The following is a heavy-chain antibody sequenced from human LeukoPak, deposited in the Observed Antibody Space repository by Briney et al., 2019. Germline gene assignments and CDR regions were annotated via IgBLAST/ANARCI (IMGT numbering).Heavy chain of an antibody. V-gene: IGHV1-46*01. J-gene: IGHJ4*02. Sequence: ASVKVSCKASGNTFTSYYMHWVRQAPGQGLEWMGIINPSGGNTSYAQKFQGRVTMTRDTSTSTVYMELSSLRSEDTAVYYCARGRPIDCSSTSCSMSPFDYWGQGTLVTVSS. D-gene: IGHD2-2*01. CDR1: GNTFTSYY. CDR2: INPSGGNT. CDR3: ARGRPIDCSSTSCSMSPFDY.